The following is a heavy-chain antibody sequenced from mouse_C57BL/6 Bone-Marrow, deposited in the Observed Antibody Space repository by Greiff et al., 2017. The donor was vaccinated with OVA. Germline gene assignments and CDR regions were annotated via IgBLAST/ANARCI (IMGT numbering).Heavy chain of an antibody. CDR3: ARGYYDYDGGGYYYAMDY. V-gene: IGHV1-47*01. J-gene: IGHJ4*01. CDR2: FHPYNDDT. D-gene: IGHD2-4*01. CDR1: GYTFTTYP. Sequence: VQLKESGAELVKPGASVKMSCKASGYTFTTYPIEWMQQNHGKSLEWIGNFHPYNDDTKYNEKFKGKATLTVEKSSSTVYLELSRLTSDDAAVYYCARGYYDYDGGGYYYAMDYWGQGTSVTVSS.